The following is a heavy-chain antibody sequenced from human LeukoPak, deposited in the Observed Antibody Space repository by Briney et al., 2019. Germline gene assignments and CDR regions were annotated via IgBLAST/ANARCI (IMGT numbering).Heavy chain of an antibody. CDR3: ARDREPKTHYYDSSGYPYFDY. CDR2: INPNSGGT. Sequence: ASVKVSCKASGYTFTGYYMHWVRQAPGQGLEWMGWINPNSGGTNYAQKFQGRVTMTRDTSISTAYMELSRLRSDDTAVYYCARDREPKTHYYDSSGYPYFDYWGQGTLVTVSS. CDR1: GYTFTGYY. V-gene: IGHV1-2*02. J-gene: IGHJ4*02. D-gene: IGHD3-22*01.